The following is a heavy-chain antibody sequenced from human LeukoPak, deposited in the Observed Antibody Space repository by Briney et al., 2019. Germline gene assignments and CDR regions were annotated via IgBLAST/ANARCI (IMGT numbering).Heavy chain of an antibody. CDR3: ARDYGGSSGWFDP. D-gene: IGHD4-23*01. CDR2: MSPNSDNT. Sequence: EAPVKVSCKASGYTFTSYDINWVRQATGQGLEWMGWMSPNSDNTGYAQKFQGRVTFTRDTSISTAYMELRSLTSEDTAVYYCARDYGGSSGWFDPWGQGTLVTVSS. J-gene: IGHJ5*02. CDR1: GYTFTSYD. V-gene: IGHV1-8*01.